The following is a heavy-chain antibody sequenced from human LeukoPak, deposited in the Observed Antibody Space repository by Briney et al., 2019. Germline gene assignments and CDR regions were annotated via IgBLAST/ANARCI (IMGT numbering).Heavy chain of an antibody. CDR1: GFTFSSYA. D-gene: IGHD6-13*01. Sequence: PGGSLRLSCAASGFTFSSYAMHWVRQAPGKGLEWVAVISYDGSNKYYADSVKGRFTISRDNSKNTLYLQMNSLRAEDTAVYYCAREIAAAGIYYYYGMDVWGQGTTVTVSS. CDR2: ISYDGSNK. V-gene: IGHV3-30-3*01. CDR3: AREIAAAGIYYYYGMDV. J-gene: IGHJ6*02.